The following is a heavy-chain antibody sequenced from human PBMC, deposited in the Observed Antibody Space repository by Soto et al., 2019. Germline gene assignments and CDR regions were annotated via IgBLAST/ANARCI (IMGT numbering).Heavy chain of an antibody. CDR3: ARLTRGVYDLDRLWEKFDY. Sequence: SGPTLVNPTQTLTLTCTFSGFSLSTNGMGVGWIRQSPGKALEWLALIYWDDDKRYSPSLRSRLTITQDTSKNQVDLTMTNMDPVDTATYYCARLTRGVYDLDRLWEKFDYWGQGTVVTVSS. J-gene: IGHJ4*02. CDR1: GFSLSTNGMG. V-gene: IGHV2-5*02. CDR2: IYWDDDK. D-gene: IGHD5-12*01.